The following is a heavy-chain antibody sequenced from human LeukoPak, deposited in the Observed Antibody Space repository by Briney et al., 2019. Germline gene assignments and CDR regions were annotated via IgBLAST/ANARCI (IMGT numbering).Heavy chain of an antibody. D-gene: IGHD2-2*01. CDR2: INHSGST. CDR3: ARGRVIVVVPAANWFDP. Sequence: SETLPLTCAVSGGSFSGYYWSWIRQPPGKGLEWIGEINHSGSTNYNPSLKSRVTISVDTSKNQFSLKLSSVTAADTAVYYCARGRVIVVVPAANWFDPWGQGTLVTVSS. CDR1: GGSFSGYY. J-gene: IGHJ5*02. V-gene: IGHV4-34*01.